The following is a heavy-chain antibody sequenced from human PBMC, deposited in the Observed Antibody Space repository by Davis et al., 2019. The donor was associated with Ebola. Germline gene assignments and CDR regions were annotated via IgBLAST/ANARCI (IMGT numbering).Heavy chain of an antibody. V-gene: IGHV3-48*02. D-gene: IGHD3-10*01. CDR2: ISGRSTSI. CDR3: ARDINWSFDY. J-gene: IGHJ4*02. Sequence: PGGSLRLSCAASGFTFSDYSMNWVRQAPGKGLEWVSYISGRSTSIQYADSMKGRFTISRDNAKNSVYLQMNSLRDEDTAVYYCARDINWSFDYWGQGALSPSPQ. CDR1: GFTFSDYS.